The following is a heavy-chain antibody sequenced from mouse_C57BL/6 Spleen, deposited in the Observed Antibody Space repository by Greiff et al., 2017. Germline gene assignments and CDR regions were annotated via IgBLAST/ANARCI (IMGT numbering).Heavy chain of an antibody. Sequence: QVQLKESGAELARPGASVKLSCKASGYTFTSYGISWVKQRTGQGLEWIGEIYPRSGNTYYNEKFKGKDTLTADKSSSTAYMELRSLTSEDAAVYFCARSSSYARDYWGQGTSVTVSS. CDR2: IYPRSGNT. D-gene: IGHD1-1*01. CDR3: ARSSSYARDY. V-gene: IGHV1-81*01. CDR1: GYTFTSYG. J-gene: IGHJ4*01.